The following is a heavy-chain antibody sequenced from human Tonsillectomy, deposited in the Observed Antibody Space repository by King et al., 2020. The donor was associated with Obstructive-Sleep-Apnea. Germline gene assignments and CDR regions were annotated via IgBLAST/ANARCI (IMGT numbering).Heavy chain of an antibody. CDR2: INPDGGTT. CDR1: GYSFSSFR. Sequence: QLVQSGADMKKPGASVKVSCKASGYSFSSFRMHWVRQAPGLGLEWMGVINPDGGTTSYAQKFQGRVTMTRDPSASTFYMELSSLSSEDTALYYCARDRGEYSNSGCYYFDSGGQGTLVTVSS. D-gene: IGHD3-10*01. J-gene: IGHJ4*02. V-gene: IGHV1-46*01. CDR3: ARDRGEYSNSGCYYFDS.